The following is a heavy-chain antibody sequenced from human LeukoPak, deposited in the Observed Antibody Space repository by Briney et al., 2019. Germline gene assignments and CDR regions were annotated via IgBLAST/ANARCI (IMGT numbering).Heavy chain of an antibody. CDR2: INDNGGRT. D-gene: IGHD1-26*01. Sequence: GGSLRLSCVTSGFTFSRYSMNWVRQAPGKGLEYVSGINDNGGRTHYGDSVKGRFSISRDNSKNTLHLQMSTLRAEDTALYYCVKDVGGSYAFDYWGQGILVTVAS. CDR3: VKDVGGSYAFDY. J-gene: IGHJ4*02. V-gene: IGHV3-64D*09. CDR1: GFTFSRYS.